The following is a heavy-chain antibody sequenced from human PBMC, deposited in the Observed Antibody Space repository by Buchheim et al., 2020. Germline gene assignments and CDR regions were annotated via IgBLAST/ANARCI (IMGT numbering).Heavy chain of an antibody. CDR3: ARRFGLSSGWFSNFDY. J-gene: IGHJ4*02. D-gene: IGHD6-19*01. CDR2: INPDSGGT. CDR1: GYTFTGYY. Sequence: QVQLVQSGTEVKKPGASVKVSCKASGYTFTGYYIHWVRQAPGQGLEWMGWINPDSGGTNYAQRFQGRVTMTRDTSITTAYLELSSLTSDDTALYYCARRFGLSSGWFSNFDYWGQGTL. V-gene: IGHV1-2*02.